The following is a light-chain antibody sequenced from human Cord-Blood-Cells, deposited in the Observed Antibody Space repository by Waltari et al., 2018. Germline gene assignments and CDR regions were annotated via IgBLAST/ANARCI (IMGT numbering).Light chain of an antibody. V-gene: IGLV2-14*01. CDR3: SSYTSSSTYV. CDR1: SSDVGGYNY. J-gene: IGLJ1*01. Sequence: QSALTQPASVSRSPGQSITISCTGTSSDVGGYNYVSWYPQHPGKAPKLRIYEVSNRPSGVCNRLSWSKAGNTASRTISGLQAEDEADYYCSSYTSSSTYVFGTGTKVTVL. CDR2: EVS.